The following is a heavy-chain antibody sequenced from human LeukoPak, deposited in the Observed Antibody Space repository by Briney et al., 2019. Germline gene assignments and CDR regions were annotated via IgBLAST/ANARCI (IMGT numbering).Heavy chain of an antibody. CDR2: IIPIFGTA. D-gene: IGHD2-15*01. Sequence: GASVKVSCKASGGTFSSYAISWVRQAPGQGLEWMGGIIPIFGTANYAQKFQGRVTITADESTSTAYMELSSLRSEDTAVYYCARGYCSGGSCYYPFDYWGQGTLVTVSS. CDR1: GGTFSSYA. J-gene: IGHJ4*02. CDR3: ARGYCSGGSCYYPFDY. V-gene: IGHV1-69*13.